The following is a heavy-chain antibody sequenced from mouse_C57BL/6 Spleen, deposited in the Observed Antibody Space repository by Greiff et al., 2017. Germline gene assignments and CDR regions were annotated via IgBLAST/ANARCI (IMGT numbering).Heavy chain of an antibody. Sequence: QVQLQQSGAELVKPGASVKISCKASGYAFSSYWMNWVKQRPGKGLEWIGQIYPGDGDTNYNGKFKGKATLTADNSSSTAYMQLSSLTSEDSAVYFCARDYYGSSLYAMDYWGQGTSVTVSS. CDR1: GYAFSSYW. CDR3: ARDYYGSSLYAMDY. D-gene: IGHD1-1*01. V-gene: IGHV1-80*01. J-gene: IGHJ4*01. CDR2: IYPGDGDT.